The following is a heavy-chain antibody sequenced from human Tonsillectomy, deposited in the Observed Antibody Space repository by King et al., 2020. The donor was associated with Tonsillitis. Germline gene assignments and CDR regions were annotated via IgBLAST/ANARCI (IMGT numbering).Heavy chain of an antibody. Sequence: VQLVESGGGLIQPGGSLRLSCAASWFTVSSNYMSWVRQAPGKGLEWVSVMYSGGSTYYTDSVKGRFTISRDNSKNTLYLQMNSLRAEDTAVYYCARAPSYQNWFDPWGQGTLVTVSS. CDR2: MYSGGST. CDR1: WFTVSSNY. D-gene: IGHD2-2*01. CDR3: ARAPSYQNWFDP. V-gene: IGHV3-53*01. J-gene: IGHJ5*02.